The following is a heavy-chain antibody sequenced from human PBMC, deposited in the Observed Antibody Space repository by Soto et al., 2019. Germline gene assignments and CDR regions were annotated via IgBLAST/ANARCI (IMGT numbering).Heavy chain of an antibody. Sequence: ASVKVSCKASGYTFTSYDINWVRQATGQGLEWMGWMNPNSGNTGYAQKFQGRVTMTRNTSISTAYMELSSLRSEDTAVYYCARQVKGSYDFWSGFFLYYYYYMDVWGKGTTVTVSS. CDR2: MNPNSGNT. D-gene: IGHD3-3*01. V-gene: IGHV1-8*01. CDR3: ARQVKGSYDFWSGFFLYYYYYMDV. CDR1: GYTFTSYD. J-gene: IGHJ6*03.